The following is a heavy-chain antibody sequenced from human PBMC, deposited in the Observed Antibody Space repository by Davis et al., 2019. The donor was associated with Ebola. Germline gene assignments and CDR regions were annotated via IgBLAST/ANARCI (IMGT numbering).Heavy chain of an antibody. CDR1: GYSISSGYY. CDR2: IYHSGST. V-gene: IGHV4-38-2*02. J-gene: IGHJ5*02. D-gene: IGHD3-3*01. Sequence: PGGSLRLSCTVSGYSISSGYYWGWVRQPPGKGLEWIGSIYHSGSTYYNPSLKSRVTMSVDTSKNQFSLKLSSVTAADTAMYYCAKELRFTTENWFDPWGQGTLVTVSS. CDR3: AKELRFTTENWFDP.